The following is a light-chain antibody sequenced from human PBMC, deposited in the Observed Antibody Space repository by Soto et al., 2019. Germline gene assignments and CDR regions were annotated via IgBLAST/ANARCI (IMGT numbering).Light chain of an antibody. Sequence: DIVLKHSPGTLSLSPRDGATLSCRASQSVSSSYLAWYQQKPGLAPRLLIYDASSRATGIPDRFSGSGSGTEFTLTISSFQSEDFGVYYCQQYNNWPPYTLGHGTKVDT. CDR2: DAS. CDR1: QSVSSSY. V-gene: IGKV3D-20*01. J-gene: IGKJ3*01. CDR3: QQYNNWPPYT.